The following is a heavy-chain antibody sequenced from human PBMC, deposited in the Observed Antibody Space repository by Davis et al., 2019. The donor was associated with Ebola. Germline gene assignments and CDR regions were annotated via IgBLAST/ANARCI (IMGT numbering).Heavy chain of an antibody. V-gene: IGHV3-7*01. CDR3: ARDSDWFGELLWIHFDY. Sequence: GGSLRLSCAASGFTFSSYWMSWVRQAPGKGLEWVANIKQDGSEKYYVDSVKGRFTISRDNAKNSLYLQMNSLRAEDTAVYYCARDSDWFGELLWIHFDYWGQGTLVTVSP. D-gene: IGHD3-10*01. J-gene: IGHJ4*02. CDR1: GFTFSSYW. CDR2: IKQDGSEK.